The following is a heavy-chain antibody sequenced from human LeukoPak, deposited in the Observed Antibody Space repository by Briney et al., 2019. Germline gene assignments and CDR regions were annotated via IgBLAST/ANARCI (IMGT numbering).Heavy chain of an antibody. D-gene: IGHD4-23*01. J-gene: IGHJ3*02. CDR1: GFTFSSYG. CDR3: AKDLYGGNSGFAFDI. Sequence: PGGSLRLSCAASGFTFSSYGMHWVRQAPGKGLEWVAVISYDGSNKYYADSVKGRFTISRDNSKNTLYLQMNSLRAEDTAVYYCAKDLYGGNSGFAFDIWGQGTMVTVSS. CDR2: ISYDGSNK. V-gene: IGHV3-30*18.